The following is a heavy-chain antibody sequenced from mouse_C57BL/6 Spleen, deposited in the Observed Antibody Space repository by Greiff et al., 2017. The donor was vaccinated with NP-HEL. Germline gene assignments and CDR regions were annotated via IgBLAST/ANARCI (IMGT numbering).Heavy chain of an antibody. V-gene: IGHV1-69*01. CDR1: GYTFTSYW. D-gene: IGHD1-1*01. CDR3: ARTSYGSSPYYAMDY. CDR2: IDPSDSYT. J-gene: IGHJ4*01. Sequence: QVQLQQPGAELVIPGASVKLSCKASGYTFTSYWMHWVKQRPGQGLEWIGEIDPSDSYTNYNQKFKGKSTLTVDKSSSTAYMQLSSLTSEDSAVYYCARTSYGSSPYYAMDYWGQGTSVTVSS.